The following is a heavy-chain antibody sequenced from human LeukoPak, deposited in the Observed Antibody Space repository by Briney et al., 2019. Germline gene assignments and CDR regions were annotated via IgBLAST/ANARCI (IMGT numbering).Heavy chain of an antibody. CDR2: IKQDGSEK. J-gene: IGHJ6*03. CDR3: ARDKSSSWYYYYYYMDV. Sequence: PGGSLRLSCAASGFTFSSYWMSWVRQAPGKGLEWVANIKQDGSEKYYVDSVKGRFTISRDNAKNSLYLQMNSLRAEDTAVYYRARDKSSSWYYYYYYMDVWGKGTTVTVSS. CDR1: GFTFSSYW. V-gene: IGHV3-7*01. D-gene: IGHD6-13*01.